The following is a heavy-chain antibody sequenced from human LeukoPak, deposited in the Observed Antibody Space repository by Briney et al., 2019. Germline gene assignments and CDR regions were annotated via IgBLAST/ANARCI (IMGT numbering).Heavy chain of an antibody. J-gene: IGHJ4*02. CDR1: GGSISSGGYY. Sequence: SETLSLTCTVSGGSISSGGYYWSWIRQHPGKGLEWIGYIYYSGSTYYNPSLKSRVTISVDTSKNQFSLKLSSVTAADTAVYYCARGKYDILTGYSRHFDYWGQGTLVTGSS. D-gene: IGHD3-9*01. CDR2: IYYSGST. CDR3: ARGKYDILTGYSRHFDY. V-gene: IGHV4-31*03.